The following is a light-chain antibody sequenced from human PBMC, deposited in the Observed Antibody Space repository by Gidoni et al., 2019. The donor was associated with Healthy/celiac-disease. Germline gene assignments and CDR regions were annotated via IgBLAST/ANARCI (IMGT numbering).Light chain of an antibody. CDR3: SSYTSSSSYV. CDR2: EVI. V-gene: IGLV2-14*01. Sequence: QSALTQLASASGSPGQSITISCTGTSSDVGGYNYVSWYQQHPGKAPKLMIYEVINRPSGVSNRFSGSKSGNTASLTISGLQAEDEADYYCSSYTSSSSYVFGTGTKVTVL. CDR1: SSDVGGYNY. J-gene: IGLJ1*01.